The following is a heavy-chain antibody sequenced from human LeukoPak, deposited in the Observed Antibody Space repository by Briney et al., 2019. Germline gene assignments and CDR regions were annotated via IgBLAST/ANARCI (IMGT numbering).Heavy chain of an antibody. CDR2: INPSGGST. CDR1: GYTFTSYY. Sequence: ASVKVSCKASGYTFTSYYMHWVRQAPGQGLEWMGIINPSGGSTRYAQKFQGRVTMTRDTSTSTVYMELSSLRSEDTAVYYCARDSCSGGSCYSSDYWGQGTLVTVSS. CDR3: ARDSCSGGSCYSSDY. D-gene: IGHD2-15*01. V-gene: IGHV1-46*01. J-gene: IGHJ4*02.